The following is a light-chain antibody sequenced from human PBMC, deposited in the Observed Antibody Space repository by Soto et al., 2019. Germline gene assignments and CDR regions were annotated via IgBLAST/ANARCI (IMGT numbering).Light chain of an antibody. V-gene: IGLV2-8*01. Sequence: QSVLTQLPSASGSPGQSVTISCTGTSSDVGGYNYVSWYQQYPGKVPKLMVYEVNKRPSGVPDRFSGSKSGNTASLTVSGLQADDEADYYCTSYAGGNNVFGSGTKLTVL. CDR2: EVN. CDR3: TSYAGGNNV. CDR1: SSDVGGYNY. J-gene: IGLJ1*01.